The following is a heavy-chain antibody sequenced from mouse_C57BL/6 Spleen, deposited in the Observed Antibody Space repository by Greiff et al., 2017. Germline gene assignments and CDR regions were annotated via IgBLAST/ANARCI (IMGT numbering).Heavy chain of an antibody. CDR2: ISDGGSYT. J-gene: IGHJ3*01. V-gene: IGHV5-4*03. CDR3: ASCGVGFAY. CDR1: GFTFSSYA. D-gene: IGHD1-1*01. Sequence: EVKVEESGGGLVKPGGSLKLSCAASGFTFSSYAMSWVRQTPEKRLEWVATISDGGSYTYYPDNVKGRFTISRDKANNNLYLQMSQLKSEDTAMYYCASCGVGFAYWGQGTLVTVSA.